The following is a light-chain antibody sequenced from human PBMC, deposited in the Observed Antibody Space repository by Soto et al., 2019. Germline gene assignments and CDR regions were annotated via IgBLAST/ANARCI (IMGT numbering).Light chain of an antibody. V-gene: IGKV1-39*01. J-gene: IGKJ4*01. Sequence: DIQMTQSPSSLSTSVGDRVTLTCRASQGISTFLNWYQQKPGKAPRLLIYAASRLQSGVPARFSGSGAETDFTLTITSLQPEDFGIYYCQQSYATVRTFGGGTKV. CDR2: AAS. CDR3: QQSYATVRT. CDR1: QGISTF.